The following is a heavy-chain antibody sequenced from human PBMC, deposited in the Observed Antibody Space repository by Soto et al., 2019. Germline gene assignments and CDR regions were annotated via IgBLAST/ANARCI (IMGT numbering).Heavy chain of an antibody. D-gene: IGHD2-15*01. J-gene: IGHJ3*02. V-gene: IGHV4-59*08. CDR2: IYYSGST. CDR1: GGSISSYY. CDR3: ARHGYCSGGSCSGTFDI. Sequence: ETLSLTCTVSGGSISSYYWSWIRQPPGKGLEWIGYIYYSGSTDYNPSLKSRVTISVDTSKNQFSLKLSSVTAADTAVYYCARHGYCSGGSCSGTFDIWGQGTMVTVSS.